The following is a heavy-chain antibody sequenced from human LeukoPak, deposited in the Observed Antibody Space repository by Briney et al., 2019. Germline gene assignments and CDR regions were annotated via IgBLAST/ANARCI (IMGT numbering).Heavy chain of an antibody. J-gene: IGHJ3*02. Sequence: PSQTLSLTCPVSGGSISSGSYYWSWHRQPAGKGREWIVRIYTSGSTNYNPYLKSRVTISVDTTKTQFSLKLSSVTAADTAVYYCARAKDTIFGVDHAFDIWGQGTMVTVSS. CDR2: IYTSGST. V-gene: IGHV4-61*02. D-gene: IGHD3-3*01. CDR3: ARAKDTIFGVDHAFDI. CDR1: GGSISSGSYY.